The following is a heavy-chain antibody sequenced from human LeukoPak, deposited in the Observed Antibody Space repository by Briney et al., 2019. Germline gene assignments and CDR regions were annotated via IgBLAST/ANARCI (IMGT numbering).Heavy chain of an antibody. V-gene: IGHV4-39*01. Sequence: SETLSLTCTVSGGSISSSSYYWGWIRQPPGKGLEWIGSIYYSWSTYYNPSLKSRVTISVETSKNQFSLKLSSVTAADTAVYYCARHVWQQLVAWFDPWGQGTLVTVSS. CDR2: IYYSWST. J-gene: IGHJ5*02. CDR3: ARHVWQQLVAWFDP. CDR1: GGSISSSSYY. D-gene: IGHD6-13*01.